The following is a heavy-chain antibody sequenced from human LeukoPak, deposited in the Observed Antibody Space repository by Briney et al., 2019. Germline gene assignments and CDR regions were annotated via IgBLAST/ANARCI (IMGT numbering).Heavy chain of an antibody. CDR3: GGIWYCSGYYFDY. V-gene: IGHV4-59*11. Sequence: PSETLSLTCTVSGDSISSHYWSWLRQSPGKGLEWIAYIYDTGSTVSSPPLKSRVSMTHDRSKNDFSLQLTSVTAADTAVYYCGGIWYCSGYYFDYWGQGTLVTVSS. D-gene: IGHD2-15*01. CDR1: GDSISSHY. J-gene: IGHJ4*02. CDR2: IYDTGST.